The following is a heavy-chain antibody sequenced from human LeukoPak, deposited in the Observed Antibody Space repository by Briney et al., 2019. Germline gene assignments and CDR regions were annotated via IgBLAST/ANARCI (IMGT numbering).Heavy chain of an antibody. Sequence: SETLSLTCTVSGGSITTNYWSWIRQPAGKGLEWIGRIYTGGSTNYNPSLKSRVTISVDTSKNQFSLKLSSVTAADTAVYYCARGRGWFYYYYGMDVWGQGTTVTVSS. CDR3: ARGRGWFYYYYGMDV. D-gene: IGHD2-15*01. CDR2: IYTGGST. J-gene: IGHJ6*02. V-gene: IGHV4-4*07. CDR1: GGSITTNY.